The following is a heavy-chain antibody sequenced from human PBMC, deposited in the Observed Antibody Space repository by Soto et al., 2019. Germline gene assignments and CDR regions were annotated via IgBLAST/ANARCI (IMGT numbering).Heavy chain of an antibody. D-gene: IGHD3-22*01. CDR2: IIPIFGTA. V-gene: IGHV1-69*13. Sequence: SVKVSCKASGGTFSSYAISWVRQAPGQGLEWMGGIIPIFGTANYAQKFQGRVTINADESTSTAYMELSSLRSEDTAVYYCAMEAPTGHYYDSSFITYYFDYWGQGTLVTVSS. CDR1: GGTFSSYA. J-gene: IGHJ4*02. CDR3: AMEAPTGHYYDSSFITYYFDY.